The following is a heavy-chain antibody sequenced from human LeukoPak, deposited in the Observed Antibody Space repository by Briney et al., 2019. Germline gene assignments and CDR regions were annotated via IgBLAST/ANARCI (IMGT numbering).Heavy chain of an antibody. V-gene: IGHV4-34*01. D-gene: IGHD3-22*01. CDR1: GGSISSYY. J-gene: IGHJ4*02. Sequence: SETLSLTCTVSGGSISSYYWSWIRQPPGKGLEWIGEINHSGSTNYNPSLKSRVTISVDTSKNQFSLKLSSVTAADTAVYYCARVTMIVVVITTKYYFDYWGQGTLVTVSS. CDR3: ARVTMIVVVITTKYYFDY. CDR2: INHSGST.